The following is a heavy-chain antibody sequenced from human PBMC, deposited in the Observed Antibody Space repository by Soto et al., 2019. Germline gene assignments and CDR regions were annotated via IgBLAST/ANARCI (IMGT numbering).Heavy chain of an antibody. D-gene: IGHD2-21*02. CDR2: IKPDGSET. CDR1: GLTFSGHW. Sequence: GGSLRLSCAASGLTFSGHWMTWVRQTPGEGLQWVAAIKPDGSETFYVDSVKGRFTISRDNARNSLFLQMDGLRAEDTAVYYCTSRPSGMTYHAVFDFWGQGTLVTVS. J-gene: IGHJ4*02. CDR3: TSRPSGMTYHAVFDF. V-gene: IGHV3-7*03.